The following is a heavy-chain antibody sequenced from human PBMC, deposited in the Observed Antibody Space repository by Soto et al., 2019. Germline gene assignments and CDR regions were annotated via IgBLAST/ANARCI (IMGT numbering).Heavy chain of an antibody. D-gene: IGHD2-15*01. CDR3: ARGVGYCSGGSCYSGIFWFDP. V-gene: IGHV4-59*06. CDR2: IYYSGST. Sequence: PSETLSLTCTVSGGSISSYYWTWIRQHPGEGLEWIGYIYYSGSTYYDPSLKSRLTISVDTSKNQFSLRLNSVTAADTAVYYCARGVGYCSGGSCYSGIFWFDPWGQGTLVTVSS. J-gene: IGHJ5*02. CDR1: GGSISSYY.